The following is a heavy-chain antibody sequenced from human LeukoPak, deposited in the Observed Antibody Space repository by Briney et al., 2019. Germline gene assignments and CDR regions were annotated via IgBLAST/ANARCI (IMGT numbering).Heavy chain of an antibody. CDR2: INEDGSSM. V-gene: IGHV3-74*01. J-gene: IGHJ6*02. Sequence: PGGSLRLTCAVSGFTFSDYWMHWVRQAPGKGLVWVSHINEDGSSMTYADSEKGRFTISRDNAKNTLYLQMNSLRVEDTAVYYCVRDYPWDYGMDVWGQGTTVTVSS. D-gene: IGHD7-27*01. CDR3: VRDYPWDYGMDV. CDR1: GFTFSDYW.